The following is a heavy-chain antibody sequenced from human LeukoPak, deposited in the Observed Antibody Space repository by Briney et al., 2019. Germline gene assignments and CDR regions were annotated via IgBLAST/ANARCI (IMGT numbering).Heavy chain of an antibody. Sequence: SQTLPLTCTVSGGSISSGGYYWSWIRQHPGQGLEWIGYIYYSGSTYYNPSLKSRVTISVDTSKNQFSLKLSSVTAADTAVYYCASSSLLYNWFDPWGQGTLVTVSS. CDR2: IYYSGST. J-gene: IGHJ5*02. CDR3: ASSSLLYNWFDP. CDR1: GGSISSGGYY. D-gene: IGHD2-2*02. V-gene: IGHV4-31*03.